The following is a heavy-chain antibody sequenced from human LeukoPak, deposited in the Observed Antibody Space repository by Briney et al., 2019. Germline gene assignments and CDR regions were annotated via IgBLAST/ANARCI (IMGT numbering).Heavy chain of an antibody. CDR2: INHSGTT. CDR1: GGSLSGYY. Sequence: PSETLSLPCAVYGGSLSGYYWSWMRQPPGKGRECLGEINHSGTTNYNPSPKSRVTISVDTSKNQFSLKMTSVTAADTAVYYCAREGSAVTNFDYWGEGTLVTVS. V-gene: IGHV4-34*01. CDR3: AREGSAVTNFDY. J-gene: IGHJ4*02. D-gene: IGHD3-10*01.